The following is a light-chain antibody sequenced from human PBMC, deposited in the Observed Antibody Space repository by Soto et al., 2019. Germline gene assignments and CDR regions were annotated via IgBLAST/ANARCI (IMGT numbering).Light chain of an antibody. CDR3: QQYNSYPYT. CDR1: QSISSW. J-gene: IGKJ2*01. CDR2: DAS. V-gene: IGKV1-5*01. Sequence: DIPMTQSPSTLSASVGDRVTITCRASQSISSWLAWYQQKPGKAPKLLIYDASSLESGVPSRFSGSGSGTECTLTISSLQPDDFATYYCQQYNSYPYTFGQGTKLEIK.